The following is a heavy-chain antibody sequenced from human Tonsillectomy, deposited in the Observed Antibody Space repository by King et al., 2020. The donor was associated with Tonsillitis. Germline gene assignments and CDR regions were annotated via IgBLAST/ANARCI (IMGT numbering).Heavy chain of an antibody. J-gene: IGHJ4*02. Sequence: VQLQQWGAGLLKPSEILSLTCAVSGGSFNNYYWTWGRQSPGKGLEWIGEIIHSGSTNYNPSLKSRVTISVDTSNNQFPLKLSSVTAADTAVYYCARGILVMVYATFDYWGQGTLVTVSS. V-gene: IGHV4-34*12. CDR2: IIHSGST. CDR3: ARGILVMVYATFDY. CDR1: GGSFNNYY. D-gene: IGHD2-8*01.